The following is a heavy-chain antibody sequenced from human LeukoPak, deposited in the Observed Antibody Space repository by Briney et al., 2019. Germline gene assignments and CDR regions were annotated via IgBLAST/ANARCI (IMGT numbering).Heavy chain of an antibody. V-gene: IGHV4-39*07. CDR1: GGSISSSSYY. J-gene: IGHJ4*02. D-gene: IGHD5-12*01. CDR3: ATGKVATINSLDY. Sequence: PSETLSLTCTVSGGSISSSSYYWGWIRQPPGKGLEWIGSIYYSGSTYYNPSLKSRVTISVDTSKNQFSLKLSSVTAADTAVYYCATGKVATINSLDYWGQGTLVTVSS. CDR2: IYYSGST.